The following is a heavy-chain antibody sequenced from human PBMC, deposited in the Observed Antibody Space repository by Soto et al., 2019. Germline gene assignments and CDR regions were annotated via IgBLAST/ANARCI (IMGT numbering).Heavy chain of an antibody. Sequence: PSETLSLTCAVYGGSFSGYYWTWIRQPPGKGLEWIGEINHIGNSNYNPSLKCRVTISVDTSKNQFSLTLRSVTAADTAVYYCARESGNGWYGSDYWGQGTLVTV. D-gene: IGHD6-19*01. CDR3: ARESGNGWYGSDY. CDR1: GGSFSGYY. J-gene: IGHJ4*02. V-gene: IGHV4-34*01. CDR2: INHIGNS.